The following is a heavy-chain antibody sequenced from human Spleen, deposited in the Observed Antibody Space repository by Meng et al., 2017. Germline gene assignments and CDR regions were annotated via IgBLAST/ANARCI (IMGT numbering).Heavy chain of an antibody. V-gene: IGHV1-18*04. CDR1: DYHLTSDG. CDR2: INIYNGIT. Sequence: VVQSGGGVKKPGASVKVSCKVSDYHLTSDGFSWVRQAPGQGLQWMGWINIYNGITNYGRNFQGRVTLTTDTSTSTGYMELRSLTSDDTAVYYCATRGNPYLDRWGQGTLVTVSS. CDR3: ATRGNPYLDR. J-gene: IGHJ4*02.